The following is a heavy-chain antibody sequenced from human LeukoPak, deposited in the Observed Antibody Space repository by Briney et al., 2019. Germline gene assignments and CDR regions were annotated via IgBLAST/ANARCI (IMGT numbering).Heavy chain of an antibody. CDR1: GGTFSSYA. CDR3: ARDSFYGSGSSPVDY. Sequence: SVKVSCKASGGTFSSYAISWVRQAPGQGLEWMGGIIPIFGTANYAQKFQGRVTITADKSTSTAYMELSSLRSEDTAVYYCARDSFYGSGSSPVDYWGQGTLVTVSS. CDR2: IIPIFGTA. J-gene: IGHJ4*02. D-gene: IGHD3-10*01. V-gene: IGHV1-69*06.